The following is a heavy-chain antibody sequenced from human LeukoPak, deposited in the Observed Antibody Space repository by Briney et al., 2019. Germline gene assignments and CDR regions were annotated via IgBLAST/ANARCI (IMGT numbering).Heavy chain of an antibody. J-gene: IGHJ4*02. CDR3: ARRAEGIAATDSNFDY. CDR1: GFTVSSNS. V-gene: IGHV3-53*01. Sequence: GGSLRLSCTVSGFTVSSNSMSWVRQAPGKGLEWVSFIYSDNTHYSDSVKGRFTISRDNSKNTLYLQMNSLRAEDTAVYYCARRAEGIAATDSNFDYWGQGTLVTVSS. CDR2: IYSDNT. D-gene: IGHD6-13*01.